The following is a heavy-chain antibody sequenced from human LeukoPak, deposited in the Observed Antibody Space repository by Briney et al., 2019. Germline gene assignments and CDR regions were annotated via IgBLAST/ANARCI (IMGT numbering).Heavy chain of an antibody. CDR2: ISYDGSNK. CDR3: ASYYDSSGYYETDEYFQH. D-gene: IGHD3-22*01. J-gene: IGHJ1*01. V-gene: IGHV3-30-3*01. Sequence: GRSLRLSCAASGFTFSSYAMHWVRQAPGKGLEWVAVISYDGSNKYYADSVKGRFTISRDNSKSTLYLQMNSLRAEDTAVYYCASYYDSSGYYETDEYFQHWGQGTLVAVSS. CDR1: GFTFSSYA.